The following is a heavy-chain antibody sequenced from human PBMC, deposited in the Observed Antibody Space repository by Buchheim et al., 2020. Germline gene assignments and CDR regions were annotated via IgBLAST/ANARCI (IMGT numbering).Heavy chain of an antibody. CDR2: INPNSGGT. CDR3: ARVGLPMVYATPFNWFDP. D-gene: IGHD2-8*01. V-gene: IGHV1-2*02. CDR1: GYTFTGYY. Sequence: QVQLVQSGAEVKKPGASVKVSCKASGYTFTGYYMHWVRQAPGQGLEWMGWINPNSGGTNYAQKFQGRATMTGDTPISKAYMELSRLRSDDTAVYYCARVGLPMVYATPFNWFDPWGQGTL. J-gene: IGHJ5*02.